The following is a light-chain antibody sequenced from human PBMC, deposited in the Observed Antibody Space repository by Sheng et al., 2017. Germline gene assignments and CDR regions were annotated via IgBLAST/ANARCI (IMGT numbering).Light chain of an antibody. V-gene: IGKV3-15*01. CDR3: QQYEKWPLN. J-gene: IGKJ4*01. Sequence: ETVMTQSPATLSVSPGERATLSCRASQSVGNMVAWYQQKPGQPPRLLMYGASARATGIPARFIASGSGTEFTLTISSLQSEDFAVYYCQQYEKWPLNFGGGTKVEIK. CDR1: QSVGNM. CDR2: GAS.